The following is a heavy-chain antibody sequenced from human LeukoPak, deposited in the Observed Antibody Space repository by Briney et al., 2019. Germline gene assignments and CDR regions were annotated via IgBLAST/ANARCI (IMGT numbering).Heavy chain of an antibody. D-gene: IGHD2-15*01. CDR1: GYTFTSYS. CDR2: ISGYNGNT. V-gene: IGHV1-18*01. J-gene: IGHJ4*02. Sequence: AASVKVSCKASGYTFTSYSISWVRQAPGQGLEWMGWISGYNGNTNYAQKLQGRVTMTTDTSTSTAYVELRSLRSDDTAVYYCAWTIPDAAYFDYWGQGTLVTVSS. CDR3: AWTIPDAAYFDY.